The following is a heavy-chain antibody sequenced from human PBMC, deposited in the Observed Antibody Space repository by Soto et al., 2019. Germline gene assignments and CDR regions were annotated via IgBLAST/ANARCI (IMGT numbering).Heavy chain of an antibody. D-gene: IGHD3-3*02. V-gene: IGHV3-74*01. Sequence: EVQLVESGGGLVQPGGSLRLSCAASGFTFISDWIHWVRQTPGKGLVWVSRIDVGGSNRNYADSVKGRFTISRDNAKKTVYLKMNSLRADDTAVYYCVSGIYQKFGMDVWGQGTTVSISS. J-gene: IGHJ6*02. CDR3: VSGIYQKFGMDV. CDR2: IDVGGSNR. CDR1: GFTFISDW.